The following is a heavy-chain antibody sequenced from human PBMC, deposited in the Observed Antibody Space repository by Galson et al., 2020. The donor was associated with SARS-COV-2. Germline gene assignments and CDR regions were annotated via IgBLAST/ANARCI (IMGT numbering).Heavy chain of an antibody. CDR3: ARGTRDITMIVVVMTAVSCHFDL. CDR1: GGSFSDYY. D-gene: IGHD3-22*01. Sequence: SQASETLSLTCAVYGGSFSDYYWSWIRQPPGRGLEWIGEVNHRGSTSYNPSLESRFRISLDASKKQFSLKLSSVTAADSGVYYCARGTRDITMIVVVMTAVSCHFDLWGQGSLVTVSS. V-gene: IGHV4-34*01. J-gene: IGHJ4*02. CDR2: VNHRGST.